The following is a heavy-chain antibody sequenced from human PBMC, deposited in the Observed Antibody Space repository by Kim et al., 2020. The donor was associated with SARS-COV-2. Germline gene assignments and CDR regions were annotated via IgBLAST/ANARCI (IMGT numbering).Heavy chain of an antibody. CDR3: APEEDSGYVR. Sequence: NKYYADSVKGRFTISRDNSKNTLYLQMNSLRAEDTAVYYCAPEEDSGYVRWGQGTLVTVSS. D-gene: IGHD5-12*01. CDR2: NK. J-gene: IGHJ4*02. V-gene: IGHV3-33*01.